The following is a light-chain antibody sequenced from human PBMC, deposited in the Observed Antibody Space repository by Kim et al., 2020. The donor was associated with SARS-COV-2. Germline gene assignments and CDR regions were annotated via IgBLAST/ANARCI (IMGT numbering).Light chain of an antibody. Sequence: GQRVTFSCSGSSSNIGTNYVYWYQQLPGTAPKLLIYRNNQRPSGVPDRLSGSKSGTSASLAISGLRSEDEADYYCAAWDDSLSGVLFGGGTQLTVL. V-gene: IGLV1-47*01. CDR2: RNN. J-gene: IGLJ2*01. CDR3: AAWDDSLSGVL. CDR1: SSNIGTNY.